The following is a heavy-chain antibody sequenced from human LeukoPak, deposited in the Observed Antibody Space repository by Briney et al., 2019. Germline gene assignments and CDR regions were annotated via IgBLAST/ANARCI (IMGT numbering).Heavy chain of an antibody. CDR3: ASGGGGDYGGNRNYFDY. V-gene: IGHV3-33*01. Sequence: PGGSLRLSCAASGFTFSGYGMHWVRQTPGKGLEGVAVIWYDGSKEYFADSVKGRFTISRDNSENKFYLQMNSLRAEDRAVYYCASGGGGDYGGNRNYFDYWGQGTLVTVSS. CDR2: IWYDGSKE. J-gene: IGHJ4*02. CDR1: GFTFSGYG. D-gene: IGHD4-23*01.